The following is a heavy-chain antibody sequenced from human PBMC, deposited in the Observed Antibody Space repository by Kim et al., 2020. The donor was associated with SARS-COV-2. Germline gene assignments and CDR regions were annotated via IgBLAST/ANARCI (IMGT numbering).Heavy chain of an antibody. J-gene: IGHJ4*02. CDR3: ASRTAVAGIYYFDY. Sequence: GGSLRLSCAASGLTFSGYWMHWVRQVPGKGLVWVSRFNSDGSTTNYAASVKGRFTISRDNAKNTLYLQMNSLRAEDTAVYYCASRTAVAGIYYFDYWGQGTLVTVSS. CDR2: FNSDGSTT. V-gene: IGHV3-74*01. CDR1: GLTFSGYW. D-gene: IGHD6-19*01.